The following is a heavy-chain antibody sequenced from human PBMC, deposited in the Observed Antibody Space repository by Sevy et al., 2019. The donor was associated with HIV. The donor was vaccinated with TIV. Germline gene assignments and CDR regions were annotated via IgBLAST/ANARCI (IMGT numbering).Heavy chain of an antibody. CDR3: ASWELSGYYFGY. CDR1: GFTFSSYA. D-gene: IGHD3-16*02. Sequence: GGSLRLSCAASGFTFSSYAMHWVRQAPGKGLEWVAVISYDGSNKYYADSVKGRFTISRDNSKNTLYLQMNSLRAEDTAVYYCASWELSGYYFGYWGQGTLVTVSS. J-gene: IGHJ4*02. CDR2: ISYDGSNK. V-gene: IGHV3-30-3*01.